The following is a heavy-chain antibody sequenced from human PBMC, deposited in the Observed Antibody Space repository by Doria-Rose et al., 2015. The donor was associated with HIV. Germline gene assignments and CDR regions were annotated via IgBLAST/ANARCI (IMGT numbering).Heavy chain of an antibody. CDR3: ARIKSSRWYHKYYFDF. CDR2: NFSDDER. CDR1: GVSLSSPGMG. J-gene: IGHJ4*02. Sequence: QVTLKESGPVLVKPTETLTLTCTASGVSLSSPGMGVSWIRQPPGKALEWLANNFSDDERSYKTSLKSRLNITRGTSKSQVVLTMTNMDPVDTATYYCARIKSSRWYHKYYFDFWGQGTLVIVSA. V-gene: IGHV2-26*01. D-gene: IGHD6-13*01.